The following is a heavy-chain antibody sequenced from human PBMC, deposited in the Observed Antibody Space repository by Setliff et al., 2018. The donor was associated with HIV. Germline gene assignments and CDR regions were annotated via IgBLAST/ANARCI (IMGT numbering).Heavy chain of an antibody. V-gene: IGHV4-59*01. CDR3: ARVGDLGSTYYFDY. Sequence: SETLSLTCSVTGGSIRSYYWSWIRQSPGKGLEWIGYTYFSGSTSYNPSLKSRLTISVDTSKNQFSLKLSPVTAADTAVYYCARVGDLGSTYYFDYWGQGALVTVSS. D-gene: IGHD1-26*01. CDR1: GGSIRSYY. CDR2: TYFSGST. J-gene: IGHJ4*02.